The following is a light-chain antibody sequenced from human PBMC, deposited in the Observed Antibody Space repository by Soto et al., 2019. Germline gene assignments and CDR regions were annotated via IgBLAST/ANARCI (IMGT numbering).Light chain of an antibody. Sequence: QSVLTQPPSVSGAPGQRVTISCTGSSSNIGAGYDLHWYQQLPGTAPKLLIYVNSNRPSGVTDRFSGSKSGTSASLAITGLQAEDETEYYCQTYDSSLSGYVFGTGTKLTVL. CDR1: SSNIGAGYD. J-gene: IGLJ1*01. V-gene: IGLV1-40*01. CDR3: QTYDSSLSGYV. CDR2: VNS.